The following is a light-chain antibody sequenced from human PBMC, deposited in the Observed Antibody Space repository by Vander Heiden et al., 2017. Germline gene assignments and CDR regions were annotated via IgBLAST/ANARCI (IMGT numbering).Light chain of an antibody. Sequence: AWAQPRSVSGSPGQSVTISCTGTSSDVGGYNYVSWYQQHPGKAPKLMIYDVSKRPSGVPDRFSGSKSGNTASLTISGLQAEDEADYYCCSYAGSYTYVFGTGTKVIVL. CDR2: DVS. CDR1: SSDVGGYNY. J-gene: IGLJ1*01. V-gene: IGLV2-11*01. CDR3: CSYAGSYTYV.